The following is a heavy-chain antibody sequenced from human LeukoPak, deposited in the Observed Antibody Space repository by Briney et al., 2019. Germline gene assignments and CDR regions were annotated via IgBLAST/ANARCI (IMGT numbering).Heavy chain of an antibody. CDR2: IYYSGST. CDR3: ASRGYVGGEVVSPFDY. Sequence: PSETLSLTCIVSGGSISSSSYYWGWIRQPPGKGLEWIGSIYYSGSTYYNPSLKSRVTISVDTSKNQFSLKLSSVTAADTAVYYCASRGYVGGEVVSPFDYWGQGTLVTVSS. CDR1: GGSISSSSYY. J-gene: IGHJ4*02. V-gene: IGHV4-39*07. D-gene: IGHD3-22*01.